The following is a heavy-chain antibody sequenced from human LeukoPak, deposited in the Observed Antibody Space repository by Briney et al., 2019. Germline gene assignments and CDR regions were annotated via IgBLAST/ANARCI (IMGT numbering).Heavy chain of an antibody. Sequence: SETLSLTCTVSGGSIGSNFWSWIRHPPPTGLERIGYVYYGGSTNYKPSVESRMTISVDTSTNRLSLNLTSVTASDTAIYYCARERGDYDSDNWFDSWGQGTLVTVSS. CDR2: VYYGGST. V-gene: IGHV4-59*01. D-gene: IGHD4-17*01. CDR3: ARERGDYDSDNWFDS. CDR1: GGSIGSNF. J-gene: IGHJ5*01.